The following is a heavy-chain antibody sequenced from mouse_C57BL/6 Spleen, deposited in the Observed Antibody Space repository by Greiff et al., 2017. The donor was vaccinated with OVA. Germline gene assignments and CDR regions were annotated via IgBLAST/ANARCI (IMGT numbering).Heavy chain of an antibody. CDR3: ARRAIYYDYDVYAMDY. CDR2: IDPSDSYT. CDR1: GYTFTSYW. D-gene: IGHD2-4*01. Sequence: QVHVKQPGAELVKPGASVKLSCKASGYTFTSYWMQWVKQRPGQGLEWIGEIDPSDSYTNYNQKFKGKATLTVDTSSSTAYMQLSSLTSEDSAVYYCARRAIYYDYDVYAMDYWGQGTSVTVSS. V-gene: IGHV1-50*01. J-gene: IGHJ4*01.